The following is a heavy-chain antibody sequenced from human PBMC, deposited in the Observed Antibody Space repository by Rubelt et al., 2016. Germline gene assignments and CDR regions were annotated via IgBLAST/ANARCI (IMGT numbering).Heavy chain of an antibody. Sequence: QIQLVQSGPEVEKPGASVKVSCKASGYTFTGYYMHWVRQAPGQGLEWMGRIIPILGIANYAQKCQGRVTITADKSTSTAYMELSSLRSEDTAVYYCASLQYSSGWYRDYWGQGTLVTVSS. D-gene: IGHD6-19*01. V-gene: IGHV1-69*04. CDR1: GYTFTGYY. CDR2: IIPILGIA. CDR3: ASLQYSSGWYRDY. J-gene: IGHJ4*02.